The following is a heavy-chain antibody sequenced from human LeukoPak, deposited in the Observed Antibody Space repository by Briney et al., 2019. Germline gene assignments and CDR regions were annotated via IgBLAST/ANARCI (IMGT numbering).Heavy chain of an antibody. CDR1: GFTFSSYA. D-gene: IGHD2-21*02. V-gene: IGHV3-23*01. J-gene: IGHJ4*02. CDR3: ASNLCGGNSYSGFDY. Sequence: GGSLSLSCTASGFTFSSYALNWVRPAAGKGLGWVSTISGSGGSTYYTDSVKGRFTISRDNSKNTLYLQMNSPRAEDTAVYYFASNLCGGNSYSGFDYWGQGTLVTVSS. CDR2: ISGSGGST.